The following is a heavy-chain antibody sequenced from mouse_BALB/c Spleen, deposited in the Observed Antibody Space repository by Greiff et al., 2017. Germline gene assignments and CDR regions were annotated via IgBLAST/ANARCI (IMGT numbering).Heavy chain of an antibody. CDR2: ISYDGSN. CDR3: ARAPPNWLAAMDY. Sequence: EVKLEESGPGLVKPSQSLSLTCSVTGYSITSGYYWNWIRQFPGNKLEWMGYISYDGSNNYNPSLKNRISITRDTSKNQFFLKLNSVTTEDTATYYCARAPPNWLAAMDYWGQGTSVTVSS. D-gene: IGHD4-1*01. V-gene: IGHV3-6*02. J-gene: IGHJ4*01. CDR1: GYSITSGYY.